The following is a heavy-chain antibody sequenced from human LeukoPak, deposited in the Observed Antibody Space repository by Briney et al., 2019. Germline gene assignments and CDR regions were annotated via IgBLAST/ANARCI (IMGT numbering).Heavy chain of an antibody. V-gene: IGHV4-39*01. CDR3: ARRGGRWGGVDY. Sequence: SETPSLTCTVSGGSISSSSYYWGWIRQPPGKGLEWIGSIYYSGSTYYNPSLKSRVTISVDTSKNQFSLKLSSVTAADTAVYYCARRGGRWGGVDYWGQGTLVTVSS. CDR2: IYYSGST. CDR1: GGSISSSSYY. J-gene: IGHJ4*02. D-gene: IGHD2-15*01.